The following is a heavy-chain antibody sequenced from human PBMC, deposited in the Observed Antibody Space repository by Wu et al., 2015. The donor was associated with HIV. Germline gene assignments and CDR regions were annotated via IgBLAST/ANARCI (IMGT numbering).Heavy chain of an antibody. V-gene: IGHV1-46*01. J-gene: IGHJ3*02. Sequence: QVQLVQSGAEVRKPGASVKISCRPFGYSFPHKFIHWVRRAPGQGFEWMGIINPSGGSTSYAQKFQGRVTMTRDTSTSTVYMELSSLRSEDTAVYYCARDRELAVAANEDAFDIWGQGTMVTVSS. D-gene: IGHD6-19*01. CDR2: INPSGGST. CDR3: ARDRELAVAANEDAFDI. CDR1: GYSFPHKF.